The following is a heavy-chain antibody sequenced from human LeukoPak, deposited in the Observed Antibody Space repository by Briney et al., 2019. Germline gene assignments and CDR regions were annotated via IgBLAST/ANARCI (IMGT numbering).Heavy chain of an antibody. Sequence: ASVKASCKASGYTFTNYGISWVRQAPGQGLEWMGWISTYNGNTNYAQKVQGRVTMTTDTSTSTAYMELRSLRSDDTAVYYCARDGHRRYYYESSDYRFDYWGQGTLVTVSS. V-gene: IGHV1-18*01. CDR2: ISTYNGNT. J-gene: IGHJ4*02. CDR3: ARDGHRRYYYESSDYRFDY. D-gene: IGHD3-22*01. CDR1: GYTFTNYG.